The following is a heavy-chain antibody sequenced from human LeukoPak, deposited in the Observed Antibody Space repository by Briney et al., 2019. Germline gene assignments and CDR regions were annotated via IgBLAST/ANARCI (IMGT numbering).Heavy chain of an antibody. V-gene: IGHV3-30*02. CDR2: IRYDGSNK. J-gene: IGHJ4*02. CDR1: GFTFSSCG. D-gene: IGHD5-18*01. CDR3: AKGSDTAMVSFDY. Sequence: GGSLRLSCVASGFTFSSCGMHWVRQAPGKGLEWVAFIRYDGSNKYYADSVKGRFTISRDNSKNTLYLQMNSLRAEDTAVYYCAKGSDTAMVSFDYWGQGTLVTVSS.